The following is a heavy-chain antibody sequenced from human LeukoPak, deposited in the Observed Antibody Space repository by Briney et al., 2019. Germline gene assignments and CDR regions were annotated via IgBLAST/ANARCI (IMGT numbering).Heavy chain of an antibody. D-gene: IGHD6-13*01. CDR2: IYYSGST. CDR1: GGSISSYY. CDR3: ARQTAAAGNPVDY. V-gene: IGHV4-39*01. Sequence: SETLSLTCTVSGGSISSYYWGWIRQPPGKGLEWIGSIYYSGSTYYNPSLKSRVTISVDTSKNQFSLKLSSVTAADTAVYYCARQTAAAGNPVDYWGQGTLVTVSS. J-gene: IGHJ4*02.